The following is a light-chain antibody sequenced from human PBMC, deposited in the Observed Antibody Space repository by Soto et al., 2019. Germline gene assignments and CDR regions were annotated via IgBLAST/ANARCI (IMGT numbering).Light chain of an antibody. CDR3: QSYDSSLSGVV. CDR1: SSNIGAGYD. J-gene: IGLJ2*01. V-gene: IGLV1-40*01. Sequence: QYVLTQPPSVSGAPGQRVTISCTGSSSNIGAGYDVHWYQQLPGTAPKLLIYGNSNRPSGVPDRFSGSKSGTSASLAITGLQDEDEADYYCQSYDSSLSGVVFGGGTKLTVL. CDR2: GNS.